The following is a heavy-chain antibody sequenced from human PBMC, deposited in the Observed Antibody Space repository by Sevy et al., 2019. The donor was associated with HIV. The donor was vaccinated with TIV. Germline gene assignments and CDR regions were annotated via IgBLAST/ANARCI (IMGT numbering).Heavy chain of an antibody. V-gene: IGHV3-11*06. Sequence: GGSLRLSCAASGFTFSDYYMSWIRQAPGKGLEWVSCISSSSSYTNYADSVKGRFTISRDNAKNSLYLQMNSLRAEDTAVYYCAREGHYDSSGYYPGRPREVYYFDYWGQGTLVTVSS. CDR2: ISSSSSYT. CDR1: GFTFSDYY. D-gene: IGHD3-22*01. J-gene: IGHJ4*02. CDR3: AREGHYDSSGYYPGRPREVYYFDY.